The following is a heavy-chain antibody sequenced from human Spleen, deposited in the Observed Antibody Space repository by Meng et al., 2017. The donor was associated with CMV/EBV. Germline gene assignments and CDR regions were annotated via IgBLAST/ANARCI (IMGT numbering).Heavy chain of an antibody. CDR1: GFTFHNYA. V-gene: IGHV3-30-3*01. D-gene: IGHD3-10*01. Sequence: GESLKISCAASGFTFHNYAMHWVRQAPGKGLEWVAVISHDGSNKYYADSLKGRFTISRDNSKNTLYLQMNSLRPEDTAIYYCARGSGSLVWLSVEDYWGQGTLVTVSS. CDR2: ISHDGSNK. CDR3: ARGSGSLVWLSVEDY. J-gene: IGHJ4*02.